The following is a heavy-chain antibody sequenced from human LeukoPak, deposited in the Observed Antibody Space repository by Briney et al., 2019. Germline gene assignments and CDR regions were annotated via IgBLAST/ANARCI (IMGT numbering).Heavy chain of an antibody. CDR2: IRQDGSEK. D-gene: IGHD1-26*01. CDR3: ARDLLVGATPPVLDY. CDR1: GFTFSSYW. Sequence: QPGGSLRLSCAASGFTFSSYWMSWVRPAPGKGLEWVANIRQDGSEKYYVDSVKGRFTISRDNAKNSLYLQMNSLRAEDTAVYYCARDLLVGATPPVLDYWGQGTLVTVSS. V-gene: IGHV3-7*01. J-gene: IGHJ4*02.